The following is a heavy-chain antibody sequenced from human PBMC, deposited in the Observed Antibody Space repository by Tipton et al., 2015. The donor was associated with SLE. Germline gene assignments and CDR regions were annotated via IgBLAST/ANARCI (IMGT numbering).Heavy chain of an antibody. CDR2: ITNDGSFT. CDR3: AREARGFDY. V-gene: IGHV3-74*01. CDR1: GFTFSTYS. Sequence: SLRLSCAASGFTFSTYSMHWVRQAPGKGLVWVSRITNDGSFTSYADSVKGRFTISRDNAKNTLYLQMNSLRAEDTAVYYCAREARGFDYWGQGNLVTVSS. J-gene: IGHJ4*02.